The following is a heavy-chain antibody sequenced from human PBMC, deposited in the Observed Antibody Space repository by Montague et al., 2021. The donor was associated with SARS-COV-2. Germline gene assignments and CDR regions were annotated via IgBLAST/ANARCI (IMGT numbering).Heavy chain of an antibody. D-gene: IGHD3-16*02. CDR1: GGSISSYY. Sequence: SETLSLTCTVSGGSISSYYWSWIRQPPGKGLEWIGYIYYSGSTNYNPSLKSRVTMPVDTSKNQFSLELRSVTAADTAVYYCARLGFVELWLNLGWFDPWGQGTLVTVSS. CDR3: ARLGFVELWLNLGWFDP. CDR2: IYYSGST. V-gene: IGHV4-59*08. J-gene: IGHJ5*02.